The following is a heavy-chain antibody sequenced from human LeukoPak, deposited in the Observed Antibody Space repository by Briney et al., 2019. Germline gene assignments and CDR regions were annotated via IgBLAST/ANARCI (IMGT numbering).Heavy chain of an antibody. D-gene: IGHD4-17*01. CDR1: GYTFTSYG. Sequence: ASVKVSCKASGYTFTSYGISWVRQAPGQGLEWMGWISAYNGNTNYAQKLQGRVTMTTDTSTSTAYMELRSLRSDDTAVYYCARDLYGARFVTTVTCYWGQGTLVTVSS. CDR3: ARDLYGARFVTTVTCY. J-gene: IGHJ4*02. CDR2: ISAYNGNT. V-gene: IGHV1-18*01.